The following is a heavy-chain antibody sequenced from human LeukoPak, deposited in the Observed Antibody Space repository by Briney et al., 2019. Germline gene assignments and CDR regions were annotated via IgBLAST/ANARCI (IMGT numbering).Heavy chain of an antibody. CDR1: GFTFSSYG. J-gene: IGHJ6*02. CDR3: ARDLARYCSGGSCYPADYYYGMDV. Sequence: GGSLRLSCAASGFTFSSYGMHWVRQAPGKGLEWVAVIWYDGSNKYYADSVKGRFTISRDNAKNSLYLQMNSLRAEDTAVYYCARDLARYCSGGSCYPADYYYGMDVWGQGTTVTVSS. CDR2: IWYDGSNK. V-gene: IGHV3-33*01. D-gene: IGHD2-15*01.